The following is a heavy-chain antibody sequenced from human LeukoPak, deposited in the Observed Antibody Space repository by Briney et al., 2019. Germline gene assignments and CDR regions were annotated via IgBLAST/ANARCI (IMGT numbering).Heavy chain of an antibody. D-gene: IGHD2-15*01. Sequence: GASVKVCCKASGYTFTGYYMHWVRQAPGQGLEWMGWINPNSGGTNYAQKFQGWVTMTRDTSISTAYMELSRLRSDDTAVYYCARARYCSGGSCATLNYWGQGTLVTVSS. CDR2: INPNSGGT. CDR3: ARARYCSGGSCATLNY. V-gene: IGHV1-2*04. J-gene: IGHJ4*02. CDR1: GYTFTGYY.